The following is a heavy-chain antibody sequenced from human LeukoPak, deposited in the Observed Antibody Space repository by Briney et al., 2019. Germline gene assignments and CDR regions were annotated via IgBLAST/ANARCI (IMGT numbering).Heavy chain of an antibody. V-gene: IGHV3-21*01. J-gene: IGHJ4*02. Sequence: PGGSLRLSCAASGFTFSDHYMNWVRQAPGKGLEWVSSISSSSSYIYYADSVKGRFTISRDNAKNSLYLQMNSLRAEDTAVYYCARGHIKWLVPYYFDYWGQGTLVTVSS. CDR1: GFTFSDHY. CDR2: ISSSSSYI. CDR3: ARGHIKWLVPYYFDY. D-gene: IGHD6-19*01.